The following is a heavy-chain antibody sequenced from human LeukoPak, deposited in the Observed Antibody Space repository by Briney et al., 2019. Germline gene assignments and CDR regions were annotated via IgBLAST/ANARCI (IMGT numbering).Heavy chain of an antibody. D-gene: IGHD3-10*01. CDR2: IYYSGST. CDR1: GGSISSGGYY. J-gene: IGHJ5*02. CDR3: ARGRITMFRGEETLCWFDP. V-gene: IGHV4-31*03. Sequence: SQTLSLTCSVSGGSISSGGYYWSWIRQHPGKGLEWIGYIYYSGSTYYNPSLKSRVTISVHTSKNQFSLKLSSVTAADTAVYYCARGRITMFRGEETLCWFDPWGQGTLVTVSS.